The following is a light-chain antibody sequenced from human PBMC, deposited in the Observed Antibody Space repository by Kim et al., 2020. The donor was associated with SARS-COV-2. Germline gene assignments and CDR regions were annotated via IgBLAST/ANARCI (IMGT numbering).Light chain of an antibody. CDR3: CSYAGSYTFAV. J-gene: IGLJ3*02. CDR2: DVS. V-gene: IGLV2-11*01. CDR1: SSDVGGYNY. Sequence: QSALTQPRSVSGSPGQSVTISCTGTSSDVGGYNYVSWYQQHPGKAPKLMIYDVSKRPSGVPDRFSGSKSGNTASLTISGLQAEDEADYYCCSYAGSYTFAVFGGGTQLTDL.